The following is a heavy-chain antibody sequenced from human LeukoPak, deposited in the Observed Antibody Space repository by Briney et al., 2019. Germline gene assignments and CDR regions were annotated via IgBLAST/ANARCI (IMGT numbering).Heavy chain of an antibody. CDR1: GYTFTGYY. CDR2: INPNSGGT. Sequence: ASVKVSCKASGYTFTGYYMHWVRQAPGQGLEWMGWINPNSGGTNYAQKFQGRVTMTRDTSISTAYMELRSLRSDDTAVYYCAREGYSYGLNWFDPWGQGTLVTVSS. CDR3: AREGYSYGLNWFDP. V-gene: IGHV1-2*02. D-gene: IGHD5-18*01. J-gene: IGHJ5*02.